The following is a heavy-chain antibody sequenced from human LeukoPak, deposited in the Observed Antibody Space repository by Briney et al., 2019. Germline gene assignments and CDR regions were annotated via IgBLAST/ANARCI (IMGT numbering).Heavy chain of an antibody. Sequence: GGSLRLSCAASEFSFSRYAMHCVRQAPGKGLEWVSSISSSSSYIYYADSVKGRFTISRDNAKNSLYLQMNSLRAEDTAVYYCARDAGEWELTNWFDPWGQGTLVTVSS. CDR3: ARDAGEWELTNWFDP. J-gene: IGHJ5*02. V-gene: IGHV3-21*01. CDR1: EFSFSRYA. D-gene: IGHD1-26*01. CDR2: ISSSSSYI.